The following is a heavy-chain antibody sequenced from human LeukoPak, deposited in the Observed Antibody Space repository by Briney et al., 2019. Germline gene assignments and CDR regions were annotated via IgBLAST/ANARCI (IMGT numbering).Heavy chain of an antibody. J-gene: IGHJ4*02. CDR1: GGSISSYY. V-gene: IGHV4-59*01. CDR3: ARDSPYCSGGSCYSVFDY. CDR2: IYYSGST. D-gene: IGHD2-15*01. Sequence: PSETLSLTCTVSGGSISSYYWSWIRQPPGKGLEWIGYIYYSGSTNYNPSLKSRVTISVDTSKNQFSLKLSSVTAADTAVYYCARDSPYCSGGSCYSVFDYWGRGTLVTVSS.